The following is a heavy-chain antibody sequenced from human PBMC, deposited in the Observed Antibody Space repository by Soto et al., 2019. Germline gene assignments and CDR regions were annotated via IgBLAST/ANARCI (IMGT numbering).Heavy chain of an antibody. CDR1: GVSVSTGAYY. Sequence: TLSLTCTVSGVSVSTGAYYWGGVRQRLGRGLEWIGYVYESGYTYYNPSLKSRVTISVDTSKNQFSLNLTSVTAADTAVYYCARGRMTMVRGANWFDPWGQGSLVTASS. J-gene: IGHJ5*02. CDR3: ARGRMTMVRGANWFDP. V-gene: IGHV4-31*03. CDR2: VYESGYT. D-gene: IGHD3-10*01.